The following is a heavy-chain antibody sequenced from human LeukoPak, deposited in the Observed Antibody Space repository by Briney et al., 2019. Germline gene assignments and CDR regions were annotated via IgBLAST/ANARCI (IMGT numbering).Heavy chain of an antibody. CDR3: AGRIAVAGGWFDP. V-gene: IGHV4-59*12. CDR1: GGSISSYY. J-gene: IGHJ5*02. CDR2: IYYSGST. D-gene: IGHD6-19*01. Sequence: PSETLSLTCTVSGGSISSYYWSWIRQPPGKGLEWIGYIYYSGSTNYNPSLKSRVTISVDRSKNQFSLKLSSVTAADTAVYYCAGRIAVAGGWFDPWGQGTLVTVSS.